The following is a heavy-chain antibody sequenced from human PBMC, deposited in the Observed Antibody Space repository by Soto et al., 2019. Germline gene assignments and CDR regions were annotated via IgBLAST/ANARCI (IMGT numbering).Heavy chain of an antibody. V-gene: IGHV1-46*01. Sequence: ASVKVSCKASGYTFTSYYMHWVRQAPGQGLEWMGIINPSGGSTNYAQKFQGRVTMTRDTSTSTVYMELTSLRSEDTAMFYCARGGSMVVMTDGFDLWGQGTLVHVSS. J-gene: IGHJ4*02. CDR2: INPSGGST. CDR3: ARGGSMVVMTDGFDL. CDR1: GYTFTSYY. D-gene: IGHD2-21*02.